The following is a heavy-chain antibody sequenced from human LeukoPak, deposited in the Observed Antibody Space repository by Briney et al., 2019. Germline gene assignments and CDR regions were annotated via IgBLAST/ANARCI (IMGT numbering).Heavy chain of an antibody. D-gene: IGHD2-2*01. CDR1: GGSISGYY. V-gene: IGHV4-59*01. Sequence: SETLSLTCTVSGGSISGYYWSWIRQPPGKGLEWIGYIYYSGSTNYNPSLKSRVTISIDTSKNQFSLKLSSVTAADTAVYYCARSGFMPYYYYMDVWGKGTTVTVSS. CDR2: IYYSGST. J-gene: IGHJ6*03. CDR3: ARSGFMPYYYYMDV.